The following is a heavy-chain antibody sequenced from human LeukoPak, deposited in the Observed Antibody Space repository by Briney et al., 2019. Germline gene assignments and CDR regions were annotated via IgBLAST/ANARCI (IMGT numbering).Heavy chain of an antibody. CDR3: ARKYCSSTSCYNRRNYYYYYYMDV. D-gene: IGHD2-2*01. J-gene: IGHJ6*03. CDR2: INHSGST. CDR1: GGSFSGYY. Sequence: SETLSLTCAVYGGSFSGYYWSWIRQPPGKGLEWIGEINHSGSTNYNPSLKSRVTISVDTSKNQFSLKLSSVTAADTAVYYCARKYCSSTSCYNRRNYYYYYYMDVWGKGTTVTVYS. V-gene: IGHV4-34*01.